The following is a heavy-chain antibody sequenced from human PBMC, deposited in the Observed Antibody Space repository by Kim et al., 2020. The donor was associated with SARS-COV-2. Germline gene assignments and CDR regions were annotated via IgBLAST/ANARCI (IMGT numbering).Heavy chain of an antibody. V-gene: IGHV4-59*01. CDR2: IYYSGST. D-gene: IGHD2-2*01. Sequence: SETLSLTCTVSGGSISSYYWSWIRQPPGKGLEWIGYIYYSGSTNYNPSLKSRVTISVDTSKNQFSLKLSSVTAADTAVYYCARAPYLPKRIRDAFDIWGQGTMVTVSS. J-gene: IGHJ3*02. CDR1: GGSISSYY. CDR3: ARAPYLPKRIRDAFDI.